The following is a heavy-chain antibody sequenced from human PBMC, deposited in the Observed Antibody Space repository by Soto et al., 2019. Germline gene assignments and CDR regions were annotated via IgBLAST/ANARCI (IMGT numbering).Heavy chain of an antibody. CDR3: GSGANYYYGMDV. CDR1: GYTFTSYA. Sequence: VASVKVSCKASGYTFTSYAMHWVRQAPGQRLEWMGWINAGNGNTKYSQKFQGRVTITRDTSASTAYMELSSLRSEDTAVYYCGSGANYYYGMDVWGQGTAVTVSS. V-gene: IGHV1-3*01. D-gene: IGHD1-26*01. J-gene: IGHJ6*02. CDR2: INAGNGNT.